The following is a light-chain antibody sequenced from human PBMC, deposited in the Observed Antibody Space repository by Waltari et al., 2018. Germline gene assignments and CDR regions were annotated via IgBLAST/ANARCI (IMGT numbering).Light chain of an antibody. CDR3: AAWDDSLNGRV. V-gene: IGLV1-44*01. J-gene: IGLJ3*02. CDR2: FNS. Sequence: QSVLTQPPSASGTPGQRVTISCFRSPANLGGNTVNLYQHLPGTAPKVLILFNSERPSGVPDRFSGSKSGTSASLAISGLQSEDEADYYCAAWDDSLNGRVFGGGTKLTVL. CDR1: PANLGGNT.